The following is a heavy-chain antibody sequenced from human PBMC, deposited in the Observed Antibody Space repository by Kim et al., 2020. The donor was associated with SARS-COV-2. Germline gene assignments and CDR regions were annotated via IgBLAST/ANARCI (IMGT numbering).Heavy chain of an antibody. CDR2: IKQDGSQK. Sequence: GGSLRLSCVASGFSFSSHWMTWFRKAPGKGLEWVATIKQDGSQKYILDSVKGHCTISRDNGRNSVFLQMNGLRVDDTAMYYCARGPDYGYWADYFDSWG. D-gene: IGHD3-16*01. J-gene: IGHJ4*01. V-gene: IGHV3-7*03. CDR3: ARGPDYGYWADYFDS. CDR1: GFSFSSHW.